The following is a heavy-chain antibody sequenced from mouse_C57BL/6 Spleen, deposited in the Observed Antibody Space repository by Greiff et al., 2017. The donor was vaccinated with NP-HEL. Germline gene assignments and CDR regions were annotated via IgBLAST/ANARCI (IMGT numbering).Heavy chain of an antibody. D-gene: IGHD2-5*01. CDR2: INPNNGGT. Sequence: EVQLQQSGPELVKPGASVKISCKASGYTFTDYYMNWVKQSHGKSLEWIGDINPNNGGTSYNQKFKGKATLTVDKSSSTAYMELRSLTSEDSAVYYCARDSTNSNLAWFAYWGQGTLVTVSA. V-gene: IGHV1-26*01. CDR1: GYTFTDYY. CDR3: ARDSTNSNLAWFAY. J-gene: IGHJ3*01.